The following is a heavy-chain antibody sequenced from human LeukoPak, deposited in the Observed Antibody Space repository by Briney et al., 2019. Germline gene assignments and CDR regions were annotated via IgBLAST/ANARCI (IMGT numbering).Heavy chain of an antibody. CDR2: INPHNGDT. D-gene: IGHD1-7*01. V-gene: IGHV1-2*02. CDR1: GYTFTNYY. CDR3: ATLSRRELDDAFDI. J-gene: IGHJ3*02. Sequence: GASVKVSCKASGYTFTNYYMRWIRQAPGQGLEWMGWINPHNGDTKYAQKSQGRVTMTRDTSISTAYMELYRLRSDDTAVYYCATLSRRELDDAFDIWGQGTMVTVSS.